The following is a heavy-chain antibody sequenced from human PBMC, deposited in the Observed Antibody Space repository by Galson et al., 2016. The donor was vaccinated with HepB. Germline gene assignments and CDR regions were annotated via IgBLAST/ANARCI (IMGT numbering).Heavy chain of an antibody. CDR2: ISYDGDSK. Sequence: SLRLSCAASGFNFRTYSMNWVRQAPGRGLEWLAIISYDGDSKYYADSVKGRFTISRDNSRNTLSLQMNSLRDDDTAVYYCAKDATAAPAPYNYFDPWGQGTLVTVSS. CDR1: GFNFRTYS. J-gene: IGHJ5*02. V-gene: IGHV3-30-3*02. D-gene: IGHD5-24*01. CDR3: AKDATAAPAPYNYFDP.